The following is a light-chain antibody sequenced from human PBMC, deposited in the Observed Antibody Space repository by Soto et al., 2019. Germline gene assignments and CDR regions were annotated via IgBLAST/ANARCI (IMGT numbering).Light chain of an antibody. CDR1: NRDVGSYNL. J-gene: IGLJ3*02. V-gene: IGLV2-14*01. CDR2: EVR. Sequence: QSVLTQPASVSGSPGQSITIACTGTNRDVGSYNLVSWYQQRPGEAPKLIISEVRNRPSGISYRFTGSKSGNTASLTISGLQAEDEADYYCSSYTTTSTLVFGGVTKVTV. CDR3: SSYTTTSTLV.